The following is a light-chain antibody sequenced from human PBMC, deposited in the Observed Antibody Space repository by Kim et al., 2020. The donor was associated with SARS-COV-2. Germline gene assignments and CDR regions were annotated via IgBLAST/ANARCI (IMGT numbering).Light chain of an antibody. Sequence: DIQMAQSPSSLSASVGDRVTITCRASQTISSYLNWYQQKPGKAPKLLIYAVSFLQSAVPPRFSGSGSGTDFTLTISSLQPEDFATYYCQQTYGAPPYTFGQGTKLEIK. CDR1: QTISSY. J-gene: IGKJ2*01. CDR3: QQTYGAPPYT. V-gene: IGKV1-39*01. CDR2: AVS.